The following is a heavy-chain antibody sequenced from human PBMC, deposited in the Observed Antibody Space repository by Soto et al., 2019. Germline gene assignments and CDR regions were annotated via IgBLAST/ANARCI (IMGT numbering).Heavy chain of an antibody. Sequence: EVQLLESGGGLVQPGGSLRLSCAASGFTFSSYAMSWVRQAPGKGLEWVSAISGSGGSTYYADSVKGRFTISRDNSKNTLYLQMNSLRAEDMAVYYCAKTAYSSSSRGYYFDYWGQGTLVTVSS. D-gene: IGHD6-6*01. CDR2: ISGSGGST. J-gene: IGHJ4*02. CDR3: AKTAYSSSSRGYYFDY. V-gene: IGHV3-23*01. CDR1: GFTFSSYA.